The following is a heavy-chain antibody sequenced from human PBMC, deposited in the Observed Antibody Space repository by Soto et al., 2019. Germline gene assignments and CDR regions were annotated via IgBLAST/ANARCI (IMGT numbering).Heavy chain of an antibody. D-gene: IGHD3-10*01. CDR1: GFRFSNHG. V-gene: IGHV3-30*03. CDR3: VSTGPD. J-gene: IGHJ4*02. Sequence: QAQLEESGGGVVQPGTSLRLSCAASGFRFSNHGMHWVRQAPGKGLEWVALISFDETNKKYADSVKGRFTISRDNSKNMLFLQMNSLRPDDTAMYYCVSTGPDWGQGTLVIVPS. CDR2: ISFDETNK.